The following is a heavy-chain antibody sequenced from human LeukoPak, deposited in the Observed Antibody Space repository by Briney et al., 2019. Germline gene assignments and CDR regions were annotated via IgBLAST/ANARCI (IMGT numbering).Heavy chain of an antibody. CDR2: INHSGST. CDR3: ARGSYDFWSGYYWYMDV. Sequence: SETLSLTCAVYGGSFSGYYWSWIRQPPGKGLDWIGEINHSGSTNYNPSLKSRVTISVDTSKNQFSLKLSSVTAADTAVYYCARGSYDFWSGYYWYMDVWGKGTTVTVSS. D-gene: IGHD3-3*01. CDR1: GGSFSGYY. V-gene: IGHV4-34*01. J-gene: IGHJ6*03.